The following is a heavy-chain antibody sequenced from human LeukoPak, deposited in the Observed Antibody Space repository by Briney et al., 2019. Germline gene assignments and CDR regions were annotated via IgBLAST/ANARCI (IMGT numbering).Heavy chain of an antibody. V-gene: IGHV4-59*08. D-gene: IGHD2-2*02. CDR3: ARHNLGCTSTGCYNYAMDV. J-gene: IGHJ6*02. CDR1: GGSMNNYY. CDR2: TYYTGTA. Sequence: SETLSLTCTVSGGSMNNYYWSWIRQPPGKGLEWIGYTYYTGTANYNPSLKGRLTISVDTSKSQFSLKLSSVTAADTAVYYCARHNLGCTSTGCYNYAMDVWGQGTTVTVSS.